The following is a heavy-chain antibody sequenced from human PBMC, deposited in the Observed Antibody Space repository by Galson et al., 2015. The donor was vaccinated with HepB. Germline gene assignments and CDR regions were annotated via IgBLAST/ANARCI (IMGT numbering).Heavy chain of an antibody. Sequence: QSGAEVKKPGESLKISCKGSGYSFTSYWIGWVRQMPGKGLEWMGIIYPGDSDTRYSPSFQGQVAISADKSISTAYLQWSSLKASDTAMYYCARTYKDDYGDYIFGMDVWGQGTTVTVSS. CDR1: GYSFTSYW. CDR2: IYPGDSDT. D-gene: IGHD4-17*01. J-gene: IGHJ6*02. V-gene: IGHV5-51*01. CDR3: ARTYKDDYGDYIFGMDV.